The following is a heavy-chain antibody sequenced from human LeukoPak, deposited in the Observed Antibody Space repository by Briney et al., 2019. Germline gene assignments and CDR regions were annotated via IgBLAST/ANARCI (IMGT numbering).Heavy chain of an antibody. D-gene: IGHD5-12*01. CDR1: GGSISSSSYY. Sequence: SETLSLTCTVSGGSISSSSYYWGWIRQPPGKGLEWIGSIYYSGSTYYNPSLKSRVTISVDTSKNQFSLKLSSVTAADTAVYYCARVSSGYSPLFDYWGQGTLVTVSS. CDR2: IYYSGST. J-gene: IGHJ4*02. CDR3: ARVSSGYSPLFDY. V-gene: IGHV4-39*07.